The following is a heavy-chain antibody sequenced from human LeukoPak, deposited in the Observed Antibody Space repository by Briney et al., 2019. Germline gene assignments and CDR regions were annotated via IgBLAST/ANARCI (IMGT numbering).Heavy chain of an antibody. J-gene: IGHJ4*02. CDR3: ARAMYYYDSSGYYFDY. CDR2: IYYSGST. D-gene: IGHD3-22*01. CDR1: GGSISSSSYY. V-gene: IGHV4-39*07. Sequence: SETLSLTCTVSGGSISSSSYYWGWIRQPPGKGLEWIGSIYYSGSTYYNPSLKSRVTISVDTSKNQFSLKLSSVTAADTAVYYCARAMYYYDSSGYYFDYWGQGTLVTVSP.